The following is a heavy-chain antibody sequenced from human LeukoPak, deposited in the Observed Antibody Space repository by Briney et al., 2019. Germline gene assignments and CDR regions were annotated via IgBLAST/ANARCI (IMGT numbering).Heavy chain of an antibody. CDR3: ARAVHYCSSTSCYTHYFDY. J-gene: IGHJ4*02. D-gene: IGHD2-2*02. Sequence: SETLSLTCTVSGGSISSYYWSWIGQPAGKGLEWIGRIYTSGSTNYNPSLKSRVTMSVDTSKNQFSLKLSSVTAADTAVYYCARAVHYCSSTSCYTHYFDYWGQGTLVTVSS. V-gene: IGHV4-4*07. CDR1: GGSISSYY. CDR2: IYTSGST.